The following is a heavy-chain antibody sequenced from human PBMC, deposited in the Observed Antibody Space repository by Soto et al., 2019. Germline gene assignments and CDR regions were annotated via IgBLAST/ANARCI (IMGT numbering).Heavy chain of an antibody. CDR2: INHSGST. CDR1: GWSFSGYY. D-gene: IGHD3-10*01. J-gene: IGHJ5*02. V-gene: IGHV4-34*01. CDR3: ARARITMVRGVIRRNWFDP. Sequence: SETLSLTCAFYGWSFSGYYWSLIRQPPGKGLEWIGEINHSGSTNYNPSLKSRVTISVDTSKNQFSLKLSSVTAADTAVYYCARARITMVRGVIRRNWFDPWGQGTLVTVSS.